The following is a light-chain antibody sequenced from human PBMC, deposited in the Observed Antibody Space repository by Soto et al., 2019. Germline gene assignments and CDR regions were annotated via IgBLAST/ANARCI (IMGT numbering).Light chain of an antibody. V-gene: IGLV2-14*03. Sequence: QSALTQSASVSGSPGQSITISCTGTSSDVGGYNYVSWYQQHPDKAPKLVIYDVSNRPSGVSNRFSASKSGNTASLTISGLQAEDEADYYCISYTRSGTRVFGGGTKLTVL. CDR3: ISYTRSGTRV. CDR2: DVS. CDR1: SSDVGGYNY. J-gene: IGLJ3*02.